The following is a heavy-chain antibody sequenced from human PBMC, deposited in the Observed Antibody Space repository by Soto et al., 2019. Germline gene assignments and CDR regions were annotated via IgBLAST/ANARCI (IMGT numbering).Heavy chain of an antibody. Sequence: QVQLVQSGAEVKKPGASVKVSCKASGDTFTDYYIHWVRQAPGQGLEWMGTVNPSGGHTTYAQHFPGRMTMTRDTSTSTLYMELTSLTSEDTAVYYCARGGHVVVVTAGLDYWGQGTIVTVSS. V-gene: IGHV1-46*01. J-gene: IGHJ4*02. CDR1: GDTFTDYY. D-gene: IGHD2-21*02. CDR3: ARGGHVVVVTAGLDY. CDR2: VNPSGGHT.